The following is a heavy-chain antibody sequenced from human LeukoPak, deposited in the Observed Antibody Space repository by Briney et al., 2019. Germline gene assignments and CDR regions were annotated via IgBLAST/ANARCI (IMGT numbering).Heavy chain of an antibody. Sequence: GGSLTLSCAVSGFTFSNFRMSWVRQAPGRGLEWVANIHPEGNEKYHVESVKGRFTISRDNAKNSLFLQMNGLRVEDTAVYYCARGDAFSGDHWGQGTLVTVSS. CDR1: GFTFSNFR. CDR3: ARGDAFSGDH. J-gene: IGHJ4*02. V-gene: IGHV3-7*04. CDR2: IHPEGNEK.